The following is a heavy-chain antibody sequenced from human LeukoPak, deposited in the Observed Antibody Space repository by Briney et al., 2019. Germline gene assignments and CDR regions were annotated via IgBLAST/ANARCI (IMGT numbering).Heavy chain of an antibody. CDR2: IRYDGSNK. J-gene: IGHJ4*02. CDR3: ARDRGWGDYGDYGSDY. V-gene: IGHV3-30*02. Sequence: PGGSLRLSCAASGFTFSSYGMHWVRQAPGKGLEWVAFIRYDGSNKYYADSVKGRFTISGDNAKNSLYLQINSLRAEDTAVYYCARDRGWGDYGDYGSDYWGQGTLVTVSS. D-gene: IGHD4-17*01. CDR1: GFTFSSYG.